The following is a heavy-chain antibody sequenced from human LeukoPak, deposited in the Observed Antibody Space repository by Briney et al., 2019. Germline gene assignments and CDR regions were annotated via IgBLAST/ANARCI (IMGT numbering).Heavy chain of an antibody. D-gene: IGHD2-2*01. Sequence: GASVKVSCRASGYTFTDYYIHWVRQAPGQELEWMGWINPDNGGTNYAQKFQGRVTMTRDTSIRTVYMDLSRLRSDDTAVFYCTREARVGNWFDPWGQGTQVTVSS. J-gene: IGHJ5*02. CDR2: INPDNGGT. V-gene: IGHV1-2*02. CDR1: GYTFTDYY. CDR3: TREARVGNWFDP.